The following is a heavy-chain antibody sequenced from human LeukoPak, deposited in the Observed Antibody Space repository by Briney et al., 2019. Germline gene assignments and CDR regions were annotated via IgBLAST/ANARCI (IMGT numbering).Heavy chain of an antibody. D-gene: IGHD2-15*01. V-gene: IGHV4-34*01. CDR2: INHSGST. CDR3: ARGGGVVAVAARFDY. Sequence: SETLSLTCAVYGGSFSGYYWSWIRQPPGKGLEWIGEINHSGSTNYNPSLKSRVTISVDTSKNQFSLKLSSVTAADTAVYYCARGGGVVAVAARFDYWGQGTLVTVSS. CDR1: GGSFSGYY. J-gene: IGHJ4*02.